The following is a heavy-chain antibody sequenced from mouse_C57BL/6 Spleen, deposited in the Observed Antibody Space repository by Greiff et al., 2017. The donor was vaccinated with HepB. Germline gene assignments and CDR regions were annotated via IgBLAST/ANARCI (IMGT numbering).Heavy chain of an antibody. CDR1: GYTFTSYG. J-gene: IGHJ2*01. V-gene: IGHV1-81*01. Sequence: QVQLQQSGAELARPGASVKLSCKASGYTFTSYGISWVKQSTGQGLEWIGEIYPRSGNTYYNEKFKGKATLTADKSSSTAYMELRSLTSEDSAVYFCARSLTTVVATPFDYWGQGTTLTVSS. CDR3: ARSLTTVVATPFDY. D-gene: IGHD1-1*01. CDR2: IYPRSGNT.